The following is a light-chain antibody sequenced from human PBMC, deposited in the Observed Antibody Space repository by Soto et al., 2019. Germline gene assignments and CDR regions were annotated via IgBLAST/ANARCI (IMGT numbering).Light chain of an antibody. J-gene: IGLJ1*01. CDR1: SSDVGSYNL. CDR3: RLICGNSTSSKYF. V-gene: IGLV2-23*01. CDR2: EGS. Sequence: QSALTQPASVSGSPGQSITISCTGTSSDVGSYNLVSWYQQHPGKAPKLMIYEGSKRPSGVSNRFSGSKSGNTASLTISGLQAEDGGDYYWRLICGNSTSSKYFFGTGTKITVL.